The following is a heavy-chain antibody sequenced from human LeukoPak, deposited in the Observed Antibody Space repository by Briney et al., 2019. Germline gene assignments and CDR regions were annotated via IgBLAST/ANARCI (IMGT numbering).Heavy chain of an antibody. CDR2: FDPEDGET. V-gene: IGHV1-24*01. Sequence: ASVKVSCKVSGYTLTELSMHWVRQAPGKGLEWMGGFDPEDGETIYAQKFQGRVTTAEDTSTDTAYMELSSLRSEDTAVYYCATGNWRRWFGEPPFDYWGQGTQVTVSS. J-gene: IGHJ4*02. CDR1: GYTLTELS. CDR3: ATGNWRRWFGEPPFDY. D-gene: IGHD3-10*01.